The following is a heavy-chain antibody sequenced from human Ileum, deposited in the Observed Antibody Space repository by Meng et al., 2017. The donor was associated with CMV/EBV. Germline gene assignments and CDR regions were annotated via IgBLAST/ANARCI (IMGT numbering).Heavy chain of an antibody. V-gene: IGHV4-59*01. CDR2: IYYSGST. CDR1: GGFISSYY. J-gene: IGHJ6*02. Sequence: SETLSLTCTVSGGFISSYYWSWIRQPPGKGLEWIGYIYYSGSTNYNPSLKSRVTISVDTSKNQFSLKLGSVTAADTAVYYCARTPAYYYDSSVYYSRPGMDVWGQGTKVTVSS. D-gene: IGHD3-22*01. CDR3: ARTPAYYYDSSVYYSRPGMDV.